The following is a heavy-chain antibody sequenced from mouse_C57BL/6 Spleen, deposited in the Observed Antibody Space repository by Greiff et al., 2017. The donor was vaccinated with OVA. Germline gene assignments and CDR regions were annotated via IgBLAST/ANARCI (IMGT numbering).Heavy chain of an antibody. Sequence: VQLQQSGPELVKPGASVKISCKASGYSFTGYYMNWVKQSPGKSLEWIGEINPSTGGTNYNQKFKAKATLTVDKSSSTAYMQLKSLTSEDSAVYYCARGGNMYYFDYWGQGTTRTVSS. CDR2: INPSTGGT. V-gene: IGHV1-42*01. CDR1: GYSFTGYY. J-gene: IGHJ2*01. CDR3: ARGGNMYYFDY. D-gene: IGHD2-1*01.